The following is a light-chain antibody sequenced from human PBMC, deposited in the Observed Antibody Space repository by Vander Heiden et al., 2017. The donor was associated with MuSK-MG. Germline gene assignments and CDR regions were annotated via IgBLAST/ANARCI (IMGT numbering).Light chain of an antibody. J-gene: IGKJ4*01. V-gene: IGKV1-9*01. Sequence: IQLTLSPAFLSASAGERVTLTCRASQGVSSYLAWYQQKPGQAPRLLIYAASTLPSGIPARFSGSGSGTEFTLTVSSLDPEDFAAYYCQQLSNYPNTFGRGTKVEIK. CDR2: AAS. CDR3: QQLSNYPNT. CDR1: QGVSSY.